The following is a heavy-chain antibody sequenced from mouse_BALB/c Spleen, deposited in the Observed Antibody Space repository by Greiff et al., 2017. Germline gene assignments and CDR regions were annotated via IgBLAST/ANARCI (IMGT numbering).Heavy chain of an antibody. V-gene: IGHV5-17*02. J-gene: IGHJ3*01. CDR3: TRGDLAY. Sequence: EVKLMESGGGLVQPGGSRKLSCAASGFTFSSFGMHWVRQAPEKGLEWVAYISSGSSTIYYADTVKGRFTISRDNPKNTLFLQMTSLRSEDTAMYYCTRGDLAYWGQGTLVTVSA. CDR1: GFTFSSFG. CDR2: ISSGSSTI.